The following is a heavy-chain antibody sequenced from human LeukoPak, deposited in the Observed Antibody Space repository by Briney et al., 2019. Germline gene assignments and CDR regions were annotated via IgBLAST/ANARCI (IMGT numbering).Heavy chain of an antibody. CDR1: GYTFTRYG. Sequence: ASVKVSCKASGYTFTRYGISWVRQAPGQGLEWMGWIRVDNGDTDNAQKFQGRVTITTDTSSTTIYMELRSLRSDDTAVYYCAGVNLYYNYMDVWGKGTTVTVS. V-gene: IGHV1-18*01. J-gene: IGHJ6*03. CDR3: AGVNLYYNYMDV. CDR2: IRVDNGDT. D-gene: IGHD1-14*01.